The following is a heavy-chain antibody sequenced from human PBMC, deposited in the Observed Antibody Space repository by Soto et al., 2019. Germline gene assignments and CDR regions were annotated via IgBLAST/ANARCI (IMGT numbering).Heavy chain of an antibody. D-gene: IGHD5-12*01. Sequence: QLQLQESGSGLVKPSQTLSLTCAVSGGSISSGGYSWSWIRQPPGKGLEWIGYIYHSGSTYYNPSLKSRVTIAVDRSKNQCALQLSSVTAADTAVYYCAAGGGLPRYYWGQGTLVTVSS. V-gene: IGHV4-30-2*01. J-gene: IGHJ4*02. CDR2: IYHSGST. CDR3: AAGGGLPRYY. CDR1: GGSISSGGYS.